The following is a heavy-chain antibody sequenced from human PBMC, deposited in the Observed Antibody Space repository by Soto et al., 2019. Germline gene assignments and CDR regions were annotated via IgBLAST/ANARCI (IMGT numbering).Heavy chain of an antibody. J-gene: IGHJ6*02. V-gene: IGHV1-24*01. Sequence: ASVKVSCKVSGYTLTELSMHWVRQAPGKGLEWMGGFDPEDGETIYAQKFQGRVTMTEDTSTDTAYMELSSLRSGDTAVYYCATRGDDYVWGSPLKTQNGMDVWGQGTTVTVSS. CDR2: FDPEDGET. CDR1: GYTLTELS. CDR3: ATRGDDYVWGSPLKTQNGMDV. D-gene: IGHD3-16*01.